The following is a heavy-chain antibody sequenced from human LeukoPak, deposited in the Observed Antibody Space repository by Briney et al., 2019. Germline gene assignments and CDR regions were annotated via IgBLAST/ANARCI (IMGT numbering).Heavy chain of an antibody. CDR1: GGTFSSYA. D-gene: IGHD3-3*01. CDR2: IIPIFGTA. V-gene: IGHV1-69*13. CDR3: ARGNTIFGVVTIFSGMDV. Sequence: GASVKVSCKASGGTFSSYAISWVRQAPGQGLEWMGGIIPIFGTANYAQKFQGRVTITADESTSTAYMELSSLRSEDTAVYYCARGNTIFGVVTIFSGMDVWGQGTTVTVSS. J-gene: IGHJ6*02.